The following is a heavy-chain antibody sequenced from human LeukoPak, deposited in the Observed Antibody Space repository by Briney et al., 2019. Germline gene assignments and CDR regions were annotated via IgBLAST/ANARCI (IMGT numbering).Heavy chain of an antibody. V-gene: IGHV3-30-3*01. D-gene: IGHD1-26*01. Sequence: GGSLRLSCAASGFTFSSYAMHWVRQAPGKGLEWVAVISYDGSNKYYADSVQGRFTISRDNSKNTLYLQMNSLRAEDTAVYYCARDQGGRSGSYLEPFDYWGQGTLVTVSS. CDR1: GFTFSSYA. CDR2: ISYDGSNK. J-gene: IGHJ4*02. CDR3: ARDQGGRSGSYLEPFDY.